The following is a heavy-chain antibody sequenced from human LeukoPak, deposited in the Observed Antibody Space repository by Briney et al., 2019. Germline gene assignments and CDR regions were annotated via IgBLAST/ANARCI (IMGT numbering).Heavy chain of an antibody. D-gene: IGHD2-2*01. J-gene: IGHJ2*01. V-gene: IGHV4-59*01. CDR1: GGSISSYY. CDR2: IYYSGST. Sequence: SETLSLTCTVSGGSISSYYWSWIRQPPGKGLEWIGYIYYSGSTNYNPSLKSRVTISVDTSKNQFSLKLSSVTAADTAVYYCARVDVVVPAALWRYFDLRGRGTLVTVSS. CDR3: ARVDVVVPAALWRYFDL.